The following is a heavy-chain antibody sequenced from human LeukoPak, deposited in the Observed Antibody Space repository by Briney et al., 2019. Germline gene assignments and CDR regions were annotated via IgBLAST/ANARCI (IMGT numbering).Heavy chain of an antibody. CDR3: TGDKGSGSYLGAFDI. D-gene: IGHD3-10*01. Sequence: GGSLRPSCAASGFAFSTYGMHWVRRAPGKGLEWVAVIWSDGTNERYADSVKGRFTISRDKSKNTLFLQMNSLRAEDTAVYYCTGDKGSGSYLGAFDIWGQGTMVTVSS. V-gene: IGHV3-33*01. CDR2: IWSDGTNE. CDR1: GFAFSTYG. J-gene: IGHJ3*02.